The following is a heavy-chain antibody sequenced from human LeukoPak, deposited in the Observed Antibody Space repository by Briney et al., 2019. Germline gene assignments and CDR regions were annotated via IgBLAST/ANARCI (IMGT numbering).Heavy chain of an antibody. CDR1: GGSISSYY. V-gene: IGHV4-4*07. D-gene: IGHD6-19*01. CDR3: ARDPPSGPRAVAGTNDAFDI. J-gene: IGHJ3*02. Sequence: SETLSLTCTVSGGSISSYYWSWIRQPAGKGLEWIGRIYTSGSTNYNPSLKSRVTMSVDTSKNQFSLKLSSVTAADTAVYCCARDPPSGPRAVAGTNDAFDIWGQGTMVTVSS. CDR2: IYTSGST.